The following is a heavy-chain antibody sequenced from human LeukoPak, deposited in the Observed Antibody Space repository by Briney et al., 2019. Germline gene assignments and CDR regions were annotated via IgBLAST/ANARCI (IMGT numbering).Heavy chain of an antibody. CDR2: ICFSGST. CDR3: ARESSYSSEYFDY. J-gene: IGHJ4*02. D-gene: IGHD6-19*01. CDR1: GGSISSSSYY. Sequence: SETLSLTCTVSGGSISSSSYYWGWIRQPPGKGLEWIGAICFSGSTYYNPSLKSRVTISVDTSKNQFSLKLSSVTAADTAVYYCARESSYSSEYFDYWGQGTLVTVSS. V-gene: IGHV4-39*02.